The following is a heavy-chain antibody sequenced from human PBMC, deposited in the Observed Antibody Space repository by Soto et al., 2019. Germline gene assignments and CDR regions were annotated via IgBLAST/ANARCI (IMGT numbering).Heavy chain of an antibody. CDR3: ARDLSWGANWYYYMDV. CDR1: GFILSDCA. D-gene: IGHD7-27*01. V-gene: IGHV3-48*01. J-gene: IGHJ6*03. Sequence: EVQLVESGGGLVQPGGSLRLSCATSGFILSDCAMNWVRQAPGKGREWVSYISSSSSGIDYADSVKGRFTVSRDNARNSLYLQMNSRRAEDTAGYYCARDLSWGANWYYYMDVWGKGTTVTVPS. CDR2: ISSSSSGI.